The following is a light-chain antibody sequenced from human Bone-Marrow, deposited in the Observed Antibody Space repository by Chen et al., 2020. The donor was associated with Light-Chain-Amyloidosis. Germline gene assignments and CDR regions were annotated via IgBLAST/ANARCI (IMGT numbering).Light chain of an antibody. CDR3: QVWDRSSDRPV. CDR2: DDS. J-gene: IGLJ3*02. CDR1: NIGSTS. V-gene: IGLV3-21*02. Sequence: SYVLTQPSSVSVAPGQTATIACGGNNIGSTSVHWYQQTPGQAPLPVVYDDSDRPSGIPERLSGANSGNTATLTISRVEAGDEADYYGQVWDRSSDRPVFGGGTKLPVL.